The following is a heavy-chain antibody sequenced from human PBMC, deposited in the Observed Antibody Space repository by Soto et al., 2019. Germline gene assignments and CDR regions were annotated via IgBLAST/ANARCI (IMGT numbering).Heavy chain of an antibody. J-gene: IGHJ1*01. Sequence: SVKVSCKASGGTFSSYTISWVRQAPGQGLEWMGRIIPILGIANYAQKFQGRVTITADKSTSTAYMELSSLRSEDTAVYYCARMDSSGYESAEYFQHWGQGTLVTVSS. CDR3: ARMDSSGYESAEYFQH. CDR2: IIPILGIA. D-gene: IGHD3-22*01. V-gene: IGHV1-69*02. CDR1: GGTFSSYT.